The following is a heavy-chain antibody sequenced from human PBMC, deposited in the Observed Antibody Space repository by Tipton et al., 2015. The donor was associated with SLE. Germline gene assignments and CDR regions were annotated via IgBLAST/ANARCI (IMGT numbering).Heavy chain of an antibody. J-gene: IGHJ3*01. CDR2: IYTAGGT. CDR1: GFTFSDYY. V-gene: IGHV3-66*01. Sequence: GSLRLSCAASGFTFSDYYMSWIRQAPGKGLEWVSVIYTAGGTYYADSVEGRFTISRDSFKNLVFLQMNSLKVEDTAMYYCAREQPSGNNHFDGFDVWGQGTMVTVSS. CDR3: AREQPSGNNHFDGFDV. D-gene: IGHD1-26*01.